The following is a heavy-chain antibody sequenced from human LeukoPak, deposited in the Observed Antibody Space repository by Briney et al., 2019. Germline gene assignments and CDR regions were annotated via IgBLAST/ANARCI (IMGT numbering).Heavy chain of an antibody. CDR1: GFTFIGYY. J-gene: IGHJ4*02. V-gene: IGHV1-2*02. CDR2: INLNTGDT. CDR3: ARDQPALDY. Sequence: GASVKVSCKASGFTFIGYYMHWVRQAPGQGLERMGWINLNTGDTDYAPKFQGRVTMTRDTSITTAYKELSRLRYDDTAVYYCARDQPALDYWGRGTLVTVSS.